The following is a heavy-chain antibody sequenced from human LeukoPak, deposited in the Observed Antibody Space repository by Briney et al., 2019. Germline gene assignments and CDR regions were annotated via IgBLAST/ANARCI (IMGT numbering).Heavy chain of an antibody. Sequence: GGSLRLSCAASGFTFSIYSMNWVRQAPGKGLEWVSSISSSSSYIYCADSVKGRFTISRDNAKNSLYLQMNSLRAEDTAVYYCARDEWSYNFDYWGQGTLVTVSS. CDR1: GFTFSIYS. CDR3: ARDEWSYNFDY. D-gene: IGHD1-26*01. V-gene: IGHV3-21*01. CDR2: ISSSSSYI. J-gene: IGHJ4*02.